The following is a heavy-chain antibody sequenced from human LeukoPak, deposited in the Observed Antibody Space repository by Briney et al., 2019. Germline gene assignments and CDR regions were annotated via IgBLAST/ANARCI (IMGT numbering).Heavy chain of an antibody. CDR1: GFTFSSYG. V-gene: IGHV3-23*01. CDR2: ISGRDSNT. J-gene: IGHJ4*02. CDR3: VKRSDYGDNGNYFDY. D-gene: IGHD4-23*01. Sequence: GGSLRLSCAASGFTFSSYGMSWVRQAPGKGLEWVSLISGRDSNTYYADSVEGRFIISRDNSKNTLYLQMNSLRAEDTAVYYCVKRSDYGDNGNYFDYWGQGTPVTVSS.